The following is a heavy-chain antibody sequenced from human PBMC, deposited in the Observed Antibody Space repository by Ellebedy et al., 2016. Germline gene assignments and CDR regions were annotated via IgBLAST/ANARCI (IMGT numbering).Heavy chain of an antibody. CDR1: GFTFSSSA. V-gene: IGHV3-30-3*01. CDR3: ARGGRYFDWLYLDI. CDR2: ISYDGSNK. Sequence: GGSLRLXXAASGFTFSSSAMHWVRQAPGKGLEWVAVISYDGSNKYYADSVKGRFTISRDNAKNTLYLQMNSLRAEDTAVYYCARGGRYFDWLYLDIWGQGTMVTVSS. D-gene: IGHD3-9*01. J-gene: IGHJ3*02.